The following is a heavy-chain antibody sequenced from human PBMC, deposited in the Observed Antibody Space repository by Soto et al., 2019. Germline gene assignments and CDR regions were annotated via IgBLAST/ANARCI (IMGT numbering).Heavy chain of an antibody. Sequence: GGSLRLSCVGSGFSFRKYAMNWVRQAPGKGLEWVSSISGSGGSGRGFYADPVKGRFTISRDNSKNTLYLEMNSLRAEDTAVYYCAKDLDDYSSAIDFWGQGTLVTVS. CDR1: GFSFRKYA. CDR2: ISGSGGSGRG. V-gene: IGHV3-23*01. J-gene: IGHJ4*02. D-gene: IGHD4-4*01. CDR3: AKDLDDYSSAIDF.